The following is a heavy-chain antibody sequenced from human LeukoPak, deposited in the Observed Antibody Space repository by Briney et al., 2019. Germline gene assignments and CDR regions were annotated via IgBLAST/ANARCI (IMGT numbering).Heavy chain of an antibody. CDR2: IYYSGST. V-gene: IGHV4-61*05. CDR3: AGTTYCTNGVCYTNYYYYYYMDV. D-gene: IGHD2-8*01. Sequence: PSETLSLTCTVSGGSISSSSYYWSWIRQPPGKGLEWIGYIYYSGSTNYNPSLKSRLTISTDTSKNQFSLKLSSVTAADTAVYYCAGTTYCTNGVCYTNYYYYYYMDVWGKGTTVTVSS. CDR1: GGSISSSSYY. J-gene: IGHJ6*03.